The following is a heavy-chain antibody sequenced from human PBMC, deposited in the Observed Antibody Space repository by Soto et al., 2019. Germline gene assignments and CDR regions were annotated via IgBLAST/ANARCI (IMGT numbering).Heavy chain of an antibody. V-gene: IGHV5-51*01. CDR3: ARSWEPNGWYYYYYYGMDV. Sequence: PGESLKISCKGSGYSFTSYWIGWVRQMPGKGLEWMGIIYPGDSDTRYSPSFQGQVTISADKSISTAYLQWSSLKASDTAMYYCARSWEPNGWYYYYYYGMDVWGQGTTVTVSS. D-gene: IGHD1-26*01. J-gene: IGHJ6*02. CDR1: GYSFTSYW. CDR2: IYPGDSDT.